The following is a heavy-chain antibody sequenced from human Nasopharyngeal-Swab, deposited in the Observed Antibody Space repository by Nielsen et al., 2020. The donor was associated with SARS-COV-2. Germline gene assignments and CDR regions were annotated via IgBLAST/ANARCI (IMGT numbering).Heavy chain of an antibody. CDR1: GFTLRTYV. J-gene: IGHJ4*02. V-gene: IGHV3-30-3*01. D-gene: IGHD2-15*01. CDR2: ISYDGNYK. CDR3: AAGSDY. Sequence: GGPLRLSSTASGFTLRTYVMYWVRQAPGMGLEWVASISYDGNYKSYADSVKGRFTISRDDSENTLYLQMNSLKTEDTAVYYCAAGSDYWGQGTLVTVSS.